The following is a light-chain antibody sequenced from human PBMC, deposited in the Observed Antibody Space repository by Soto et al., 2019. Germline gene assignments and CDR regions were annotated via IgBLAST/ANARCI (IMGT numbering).Light chain of an antibody. J-gene: IGKJ2*01. CDR2: AAS. CDR1: QSISNNY. CDR3: QQYGSTPYT. Sequence: EIVLTQSPGTLSLSPGERATLSCRASQSISNNYLAWHQQKPGQAPRLLIHAASSRATGIPDRFGGSGSGTDFTLTISRLEPEDFAVYYCQQYGSTPYTFGQGTTLEIK. V-gene: IGKV3-20*01.